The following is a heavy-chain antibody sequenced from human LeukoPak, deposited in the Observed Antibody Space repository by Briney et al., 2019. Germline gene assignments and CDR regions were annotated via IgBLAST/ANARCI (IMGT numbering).Heavy chain of an antibody. V-gene: IGHV3-23*01. CDR2: ISGSGGST. J-gene: IGHJ4*02. D-gene: IGHD6-13*01. Sequence: GGSLRLSCAASGFTFSSYAMSWVRQAPGKGLEWVSAISGSGGSTYYADSVKGRFTISRDNSKNTLYLQMNSLRAEDTAVYYCANTAYSSSWYRGFDYWGKGTLVTVSS. CDR1: GFTFSSYA. CDR3: ANTAYSSSWYRGFDY.